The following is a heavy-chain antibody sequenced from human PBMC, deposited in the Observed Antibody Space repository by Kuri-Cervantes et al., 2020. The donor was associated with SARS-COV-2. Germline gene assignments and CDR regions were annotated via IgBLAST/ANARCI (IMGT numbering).Heavy chain of an antibody. Sequence: ASVKVSCKASGYTFTGYYMHWVRQAPGQGLEWMGWINPNSGNAGYAQKFQGRVAMTRNTSISTAYMELSSLRSEDTAVYYCARGNVGGLDYWGQGTLVTVSS. CDR2: INPNSGNA. CDR1: GYTFTGYY. CDR3: ARGNVGGLDY. V-gene: IGHV1-8*02. D-gene: IGHD3-16*01. J-gene: IGHJ4*02.